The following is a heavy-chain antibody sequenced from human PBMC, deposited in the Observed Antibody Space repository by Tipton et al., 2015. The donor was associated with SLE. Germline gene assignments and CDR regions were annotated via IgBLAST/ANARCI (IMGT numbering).Heavy chain of an antibody. Sequence: TLSLTCAVYGGSFSAYYWSWIRQPPGKGLEWIGEINHSGSTNYNPSLKSRVTISVDTSKNQFSLKLSSVTAADTAVYYCAREEDRFGGSSGMDVWGQGTTVTVSS. D-gene: IGHD3-10*01. CDR1: GGSFSAYY. V-gene: IGHV4-34*01. CDR2: INHSGST. CDR3: AREEDRFGGSSGMDV. J-gene: IGHJ6*02.